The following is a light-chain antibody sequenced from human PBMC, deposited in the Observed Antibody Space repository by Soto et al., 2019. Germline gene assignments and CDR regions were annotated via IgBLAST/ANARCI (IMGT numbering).Light chain of an antibody. CDR1: SSDVGGYNY. CDR3: SSHSSSSTLVV. J-gene: IGLJ2*01. Sequence: QSALTQPASVSGSPGQSITISGTGTSSDVGGYNYVSWYQQHPGKAPKLMIYDVSNRPSGVSNRFSGSKSGNTASLTISGLQAEDEAYYYCSSHSSSSTLVVFGGGTKLTVL. V-gene: IGLV2-14*01. CDR2: DVS.